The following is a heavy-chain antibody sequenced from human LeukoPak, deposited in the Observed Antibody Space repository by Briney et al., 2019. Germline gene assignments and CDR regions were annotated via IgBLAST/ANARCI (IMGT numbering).Heavy chain of an antibody. V-gene: IGHV4-4*07. Sequence: PSETLSLTCTVSGGSISSYYWTWVRQPAGKGLEWIGRIYTSGSTNYSPSLKSRATMSVDTSKNEFSLKLNSVTAADTAVYYCARESTVPGTARYLDSWGQGTLVTVSS. J-gene: IGHJ4*02. D-gene: IGHD4-11*01. CDR1: GGSISSYY. CDR3: ARESTVPGTARYLDS. CDR2: IYTSGST.